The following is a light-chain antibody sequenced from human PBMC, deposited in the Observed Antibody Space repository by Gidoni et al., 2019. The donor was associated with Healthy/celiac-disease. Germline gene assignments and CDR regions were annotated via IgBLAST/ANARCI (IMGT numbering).Light chain of an antibody. Sequence: EIVLKQSPATLSLSPGERATLSCRASQSVSSYLAWYQQKPGQAPRLLIYDASNRATGIPARFSGSGSRTDFTLTISSLEPEDFAVYYCQQRSNWPMYTFGQGTKLEIK. J-gene: IGKJ2*01. CDR3: QQRSNWPMYT. CDR1: QSVSSY. CDR2: DAS. V-gene: IGKV3-11*01.